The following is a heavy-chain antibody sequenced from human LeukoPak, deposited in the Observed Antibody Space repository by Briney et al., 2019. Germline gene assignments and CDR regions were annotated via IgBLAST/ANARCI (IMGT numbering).Heavy chain of an antibody. Sequence: GGSLRLSCAASGFTFSSSAMSWVRQAPGKGLEWVSAISNNGGYTYYADSVQGRFTISRDNSKSTLCLQMNSLRAEDTAVYYCAKDPSTVTPYFDYWGQGTLVTVSS. V-gene: IGHV3-23*01. CDR1: GFTFSSSA. CDR2: ISNNGGYT. D-gene: IGHD4-17*01. CDR3: AKDPSTVTPYFDY. J-gene: IGHJ4*02.